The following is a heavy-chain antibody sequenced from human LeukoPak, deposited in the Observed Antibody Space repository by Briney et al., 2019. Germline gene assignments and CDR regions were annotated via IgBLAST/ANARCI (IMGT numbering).Heavy chain of an antibody. CDR1: GGPFSDYY. V-gene: IGHV4-34*01. CDR2: INHSGST. J-gene: IGHJ4*01. D-gene: IGHD5-24*01. Sequence: ASETLSLTCAVYGGPFSDYYWSWIRQPPGKGLEWSGKINHSGSTNYSPSLKSRVTISIDTSKNQFSLKLNSMTAADTAVYYCARGEGARDGYNYAGPFYFDYWGHGTLVTVSS. CDR3: ARGEGARDGYNYAGPFYFDY.